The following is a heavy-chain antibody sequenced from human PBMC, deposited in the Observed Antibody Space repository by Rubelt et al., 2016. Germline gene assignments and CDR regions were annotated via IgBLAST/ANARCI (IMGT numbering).Heavy chain of an antibody. D-gene: IGHD2-2*01. J-gene: IGHJ4*02. Sequence: QVQLQESGPGLVKPSETLSLTCSVSGGSISSHYWSWIRQPPGKGLEWIGSIYYSGSTYYNPSLKSRVTMSVETSKNQFSRKLSSVTAEDTAVYYCARQDMIVVVPAAYDYWGQGTLVTVSS. CDR3: ARQDMIVVVPAAYDY. CDR2: IYYSGST. V-gene: IGHV4-59*04. CDR1: GGSISSHY.